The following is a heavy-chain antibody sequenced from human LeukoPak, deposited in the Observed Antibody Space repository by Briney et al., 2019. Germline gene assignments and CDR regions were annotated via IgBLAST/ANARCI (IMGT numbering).Heavy chain of an antibody. CDR1: GFTFDNYW. V-gene: IGHV3-30*03. J-gene: IGHJ4*02. CDR3: AREGYYGSGSPPSLYFDY. D-gene: IGHD3-10*01. Sequence: GGSLRLSCAASGFTFDNYWMTWFRQAPGKGLEWVAVTSSDLNVKLYADSVKGRFTISRDNSRSTLYLQMNSLRPEDTAIYYCAREGYYGSGSPPSLYFDYWGQGTLVTVSS. CDR2: TSSDLNVK.